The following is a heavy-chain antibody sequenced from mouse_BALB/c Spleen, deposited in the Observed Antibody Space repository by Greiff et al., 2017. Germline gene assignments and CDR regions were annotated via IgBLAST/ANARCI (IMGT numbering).Heavy chain of an antibody. Sequence: DVMLVESGGGLVKPGGSLKLSCAASGFAFSSYDMSWVRQTPEKRLEWVAYISSGGGSTYYPDTVKGRFTISRDNAKNTLYLQMSSLKSEDTAMYYCARQGGYASWFAYWGQGTLVTVSA. CDR2: ISSGGGST. D-gene: IGHD3-1*01. CDR1: GFAFSSYD. V-gene: IGHV5-12-1*01. CDR3: ARQGGYASWFAY. J-gene: IGHJ3*01.